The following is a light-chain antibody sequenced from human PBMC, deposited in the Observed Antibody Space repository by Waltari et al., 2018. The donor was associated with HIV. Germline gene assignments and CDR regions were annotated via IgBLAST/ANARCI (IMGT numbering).Light chain of an antibody. V-gene: IGLV2-23*02. J-gene: IGLJ3*02. CDR1: NTDLGTYTL. Sequence: QSALTQPASVSGSPGQSITISCTGTNTDLGTYTLVSWYQQHPGKAPKLIIYEVTKRPSGVSNRFSASKSGNTASLTISGLQADDEADYFCCSYAGRTTLVFGGGTTLTVL. CDR3: CSYAGRTTLV. CDR2: EVT.